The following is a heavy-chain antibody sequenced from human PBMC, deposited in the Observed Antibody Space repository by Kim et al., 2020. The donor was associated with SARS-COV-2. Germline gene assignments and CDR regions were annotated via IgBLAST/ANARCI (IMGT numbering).Heavy chain of an antibody. CDR1: GGSISSGDYY. J-gene: IGHJ4*02. D-gene: IGHD3-10*01. Sequence: SETLSLTCTVSGGSISSGDYYWSWIRQPPGKGLDWIGYIYKSGSTYYNPSLKSRMTISLDTSKNQFSLKLTSVTAADTAVYYCARVQGYYGSGSYFDYWGQGALVTVSS. CDR2: IYKSGST. CDR3: ARVQGYYGSGSYFDY. V-gene: IGHV4-30-4*01.